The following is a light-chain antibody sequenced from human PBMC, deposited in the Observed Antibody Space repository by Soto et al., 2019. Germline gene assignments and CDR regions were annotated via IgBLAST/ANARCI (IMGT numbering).Light chain of an antibody. Sequence: VRDQTPATHSVSPGENATLSCRASQGIGDTLAWYQHKPGQTPRLLIYDTSTRATGVPTRFSGSRSGAEFTLTINSLLSVYFAVYYCHLYNNSTLTFGGGSKVEIK. CDR1: QGIGDT. CDR2: DTS. J-gene: IGKJ4*01. V-gene: IGKV3-15*01. CDR3: HLYNNSTLT.